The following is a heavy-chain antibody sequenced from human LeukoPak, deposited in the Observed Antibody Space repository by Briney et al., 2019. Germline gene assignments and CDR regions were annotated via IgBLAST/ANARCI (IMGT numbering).Heavy chain of an antibody. CDR1: GITFSSLW. V-gene: IGHV3-7*01. D-gene: IGHD2-15*01. CDR3: AGGQGWHFDL. Sequence: PGGSLRLSCAASGITFSSLWMSWFRQAPGKGLEWVADIKHDGTEEHYVASVKGRFTISRDNAKLYLQMNSLRAEDTAMYYCAGGQGWHFDLWGRGTLITASS. CDR2: IKHDGTEE. J-gene: IGHJ2*01.